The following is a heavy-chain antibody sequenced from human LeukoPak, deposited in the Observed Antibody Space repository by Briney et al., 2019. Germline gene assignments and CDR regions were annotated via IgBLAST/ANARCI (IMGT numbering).Heavy chain of an antibody. V-gene: IGHV3-74*01. D-gene: IGHD3-10*01. J-gene: IGHJ1*01. CDR1: GFTFSSYW. Sequence: QPGGSLRLSCAASGFTFSSYWMHWVRQTPGKGLVWLSHIIGDGSSTNYAESVKGRFTISRDNAKNTVYLQMNSLRDEDTAVYYCLRGGGSGSYGYFQHWGQGTLVTVSS. CDR3: LRGGGSGSYGYFQH. CDR2: IIGDGSST.